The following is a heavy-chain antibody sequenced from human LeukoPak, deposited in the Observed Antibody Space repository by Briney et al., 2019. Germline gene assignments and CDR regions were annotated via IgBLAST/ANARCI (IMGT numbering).Heavy chain of an antibody. CDR3: ARDGNENGMDV. J-gene: IGHJ6*04. CDR1: GFTFSSYE. CDR2: ISSSGSTI. Sequence: QPGGSLRLSCAASGFTFSSYEMNWVRQAPGKGLEWVSYISSSGSTIYYADSVKGRFTISRDNAKNSLYLQMNGLRAEDTAVYYCARDGNENGMDVWGKGTTVTVSS. V-gene: IGHV3-48*03. D-gene: IGHD1-1*01.